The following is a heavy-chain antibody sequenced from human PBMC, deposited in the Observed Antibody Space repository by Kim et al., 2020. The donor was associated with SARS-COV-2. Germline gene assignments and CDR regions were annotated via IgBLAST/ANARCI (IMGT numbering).Heavy chain of an antibody. Sequence: SETLSLTCAVYGGSFSGYYWSWIRQPPGKGLEWIGEINHSGSTNYNPSLKSRVTISVDTSKNQFSLKLSSVTAADTAVYYCARGPVRGSVDWLLNYYYYGMDVWGQGTTVTVSS. CDR1: GGSFSGYY. CDR2: INHSGST. CDR3: ARGPVRGSVDWLLNYYYYGMDV. D-gene: IGHD3-9*01. J-gene: IGHJ6*02. V-gene: IGHV4-34*01.